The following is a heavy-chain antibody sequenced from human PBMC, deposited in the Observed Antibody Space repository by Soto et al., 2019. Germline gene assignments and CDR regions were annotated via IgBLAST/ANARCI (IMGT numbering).Heavy chain of an antibody. Sequence: PGESLKISCKGSGYSFTSYWIGWVRQMPWKGLEWMGIIYPGDSDTRYSPSFQGQVTISADKSISTAYLQWTSLKASDTALYYCARTRSFTLGFYYDGMDVWGQGTTVTVSS. CDR2: IYPGDSDT. V-gene: IGHV5-51*01. CDR1: GYSFTSYW. J-gene: IGHJ6*02. CDR3: ARTRSFTLGFYYDGMDV. D-gene: IGHD6-6*01.